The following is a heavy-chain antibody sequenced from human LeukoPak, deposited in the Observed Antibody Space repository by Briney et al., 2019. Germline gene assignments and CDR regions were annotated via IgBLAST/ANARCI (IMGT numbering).Heavy chain of an antibody. D-gene: IGHD2-15*01. CDR3: ARVAAATFFDAFDI. Sequence: ASVKVSCKASGYTFTGYAISWVRQAPGQGLEWMGWVSAYNGNTKYAQNFQGRVTMTTDTSTSTAYMELRSLRSDDTAVYYCARVAAATFFDAFDIWGQGTMVTVSS. CDR2: VSAYNGNT. J-gene: IGHJ3*02. CDR1: GYTFTGYA. V-gene: IGHV1-18*01.